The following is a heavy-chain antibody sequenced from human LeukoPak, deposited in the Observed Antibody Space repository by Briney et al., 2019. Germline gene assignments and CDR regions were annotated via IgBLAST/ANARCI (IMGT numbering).Heavy chain of an antibody. CDR3: ARELYSNYVFYYYYYMDV. V-gene: IGHV4-39*07. J-gene: IGHJ6*03. CDR2: IYYSGST. CDR1: GGSISSSSYY. Sequence: PSETLSLTCTVSGGSISSSSYYWGWIRQPPGTGLEWIGSIYYSGSTYYNPSLKSRVTISVDTSKNQFSLKLSSVTAADTAVYYCARELYSNYVFYYYYYMDVWGKGTTVTVSS. D-gene: IGHD4-11*01.